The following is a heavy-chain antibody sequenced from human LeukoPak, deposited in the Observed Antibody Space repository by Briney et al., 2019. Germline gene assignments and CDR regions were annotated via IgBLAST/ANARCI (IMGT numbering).Heavy chain of an antibody. D-gene: IGHD3-22*01. J-gene: IGHJ3*02. CDR3: ARGGWYYYDSSGYYYVGAFDI. Sequence: ASVKVSCKASGYTFTSYGISWVRQAPGQGLEWMGWMNPNSGNTGYAQKFQGRVTITRNTSISTAYMELSSLRSEDTAVYYCARGGWYYYDSSGYYYVGAFDIWGQGTMVTVSS. V-gene: IGHV1-8*03. CDR1: GYTFTSYG. CDR2: MNPNSGNT.